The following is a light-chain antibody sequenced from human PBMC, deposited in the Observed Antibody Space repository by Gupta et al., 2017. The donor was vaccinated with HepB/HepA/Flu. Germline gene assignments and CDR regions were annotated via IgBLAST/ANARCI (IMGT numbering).Light chain of an antibody. V-gene: IGKV3-11*01. J-gene: IGKJ5*01. CDR1: QSVSSY. CDR2: DAS. Sequence: EIVLTQSLATLSLSAGERATLSCRASQSVSSYLAWYQQKPGQAPRLLIYDASNRATGIPARFSGSGSGTDFTLTISSLEPEDFAVYYCQQRRNWPPITFGQGTRLEIK. CDR3: QQRRNWPPIT.